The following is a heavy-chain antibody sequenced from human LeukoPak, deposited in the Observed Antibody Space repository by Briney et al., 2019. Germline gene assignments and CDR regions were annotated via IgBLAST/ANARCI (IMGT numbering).Heavy chain of an antibody. CDR1: GFTFSSYA. J-gene: IGHJ5*01. CDR3: AKGHLYSTSWFDY. Sequence: GGSLRLSCAASGFTFSSYAMNWVRQATGQGLEWVSNIGGRGRSTWYADSVKGRFTISRDNSKNTLFLQMSSLTAEDTAIYYCAKGHLYSTSWFDYWGQGTLVTVSS. D-gene: IGHD2-2*01. V-gene: IGHV3-23*01. CDR2: IGGRGRST.